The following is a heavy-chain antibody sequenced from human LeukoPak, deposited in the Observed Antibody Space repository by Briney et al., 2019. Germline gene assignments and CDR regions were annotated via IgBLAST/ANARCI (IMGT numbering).Heavy chain of an antibody. CDR1: GFTFSSYD. CDR2: ISGSGGST. Sequence: GGSLRLSCAASGFTFSSYDMSWVRQAPGKGLEWVSAISGSGGSTYYADSVKGRFTISRDNSKNTLYLQMNSLRAEDTAVYYCARHYGSGSYYPSYWGQGTLVTVSS. D-gene: IGHD1-26*01. CDR3: ARHYGSGSYYPSY. J-gene: IGHJ4*02. V-gene: IGHV3-23*01.